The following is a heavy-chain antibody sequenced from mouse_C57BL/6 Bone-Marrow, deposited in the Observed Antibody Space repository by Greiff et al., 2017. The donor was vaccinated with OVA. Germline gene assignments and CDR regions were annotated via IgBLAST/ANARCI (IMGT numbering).Heavy chain of an antibody. CDR3: ARGGVTTFYWYFDV. Sequence: QVQLKQPGAELVKPGASVKLSCKASGYTFTSYWMHWVKQRPGRGLEWIGRIDPNSGGTKYNEKFKSKATLTVDKPSSTAYMQLSSLTSEDSAVYYCARGGVTTFYWYFDVWGTGTTVTVSS. V-gene: IGHV1-72*01. CDR2: IDPNSGGT. J-gene: IGHJ1*03. D-gene: IGHD2-2*01. CDR1: GYTFTSYW.